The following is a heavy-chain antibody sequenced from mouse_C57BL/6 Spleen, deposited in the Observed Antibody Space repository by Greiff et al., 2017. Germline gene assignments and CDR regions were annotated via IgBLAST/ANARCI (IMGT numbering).Heavy chain of an antibody. CDR2: IWGVGST. J-gene: IGHJ3*01. Sequence: VQRVESGPGLVAPSQSLSITCTVSGFSLTSYGVDWVRQSPGKGLEWLGVIWGVGSTNYNSALKSRLSISKDNSKSQVFLKMNSLQTDDTAMYYCASGHSPFAYWGQGTLVTVSA. CDR3: ASGHSPFAY. V-gene: IGHV2-6*01. CDR1: GFSLTSYG. D-gene: IGHD2-12*01.